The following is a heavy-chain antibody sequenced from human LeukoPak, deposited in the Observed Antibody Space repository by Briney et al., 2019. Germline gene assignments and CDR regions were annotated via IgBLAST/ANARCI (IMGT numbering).Heavy chain of an antibody. Sequence: PSETLSLTCTVSGGSISSYYWGWIRQPPGKGLEWIGSGHYSGNIYYNPSLKSRVTISVDTPKNQFSLKLSSVTAADTAVYYCARRRGSGWYWEFDYWGQGTLVTVSS. D-gene: IGHD6-19*01. V-gene: IGHV4-39*01. CDR2: GHYSGNI. J-gene: IGHJ4*02. CDR1: GGSISSYY. CDR3: ARRRGSGWYWEFDY.